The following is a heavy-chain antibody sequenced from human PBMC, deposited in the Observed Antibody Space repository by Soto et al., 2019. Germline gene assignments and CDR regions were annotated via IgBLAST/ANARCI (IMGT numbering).Heavy chain of an antibody. J-gene: IGHJ4*02. CDR1: GYTFTSYG. V-gene: IGHV1-18*01. Sequence: QVQLVQSGAEVKKPGASVKVSCKASGYTFTSYGISWVRQAPGQGLEWMGWISANNGNTNYVQKLQGRVTMTTDPPTSTANMELRSLRSDDTAVYYWARDRGRYALDYWGQGTLVTVSS. CDR2: ISANNGNT. D-gene: IGHD3-16*01. CDR3: ARDRGRYALDY.